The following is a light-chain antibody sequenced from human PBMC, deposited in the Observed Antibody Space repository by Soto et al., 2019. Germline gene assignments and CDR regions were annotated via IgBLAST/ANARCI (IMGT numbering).Light chain of an antibody. CDR1: QSLSSSQ. Sequence: EIGWTRSTTTLSCFPAAIATLSGTASQSLSSSQLAWYQQKPGQAPRLLIHDASSRATGISDRFTGSGSGTDFTLTITTLEPEDFVVYYCQQYGSSPRTFGLGTKVDIK. CDR3: QQYGSSPRT. V-gene: IGKV3-20*01. CDR2: DAS. J-gene: IGKJ1*01.